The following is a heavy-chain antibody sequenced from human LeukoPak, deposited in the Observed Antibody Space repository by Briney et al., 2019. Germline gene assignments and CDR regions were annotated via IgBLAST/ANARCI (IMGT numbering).Heavy chain of an antibody. CDR1: GGSISSSNW. CDR3: ARGPPRLRELAIDY. Sequence: SETLSLTCAVSGGSISSSNWWSWVRQPPGKGLEWIGEIYHSGSTNYNPSLKSRVTISVDKSKNQFSLKLSSVTAADTAVYYCARGPPRLRELAIDYWGQGTLVTVSS. CDR2: IYHSGST. V-gene: IGHV4-4*02. D-gene: IGHD1-26*01. J-gene: IGHJ4*02.